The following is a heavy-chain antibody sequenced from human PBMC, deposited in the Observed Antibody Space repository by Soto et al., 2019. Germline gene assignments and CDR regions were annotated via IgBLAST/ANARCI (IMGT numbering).Heavy chain of an antibody. V-gene: IGHV4-61*01. CDR3: ARFVRSCSATTCSTRADV. Sequence: QVQLQESGPGLVKPSETLSLTCTVSGGFVNSDTHSWSWIRQTPGKRLEWIGFIYSGGSKKNPSHRSRVTMSVDTSKNQFSLRLRSVIVEDTEVYHCARFVRSCSATTCSTRADVWDKGITVNVSS. J-gene: IGHJ6*04. CDR1: GGFVNSDTHS. CDR2: IYSGGS. D-gene: IGHD2-2*01.